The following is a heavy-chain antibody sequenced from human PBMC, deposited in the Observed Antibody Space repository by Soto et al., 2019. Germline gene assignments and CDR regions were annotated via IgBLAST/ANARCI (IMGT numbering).Heavy chain of an antibody. D-gene: IGHD3-10*02. V-gene: IGHV4-59*01. Sequence: SETLSLTCTVSNGSLSSYYWSWIRQPPGKGLEWIGYIYYSGNTNYNPPLKSRIIISVDRSKNQLSLKLSSVTAADTAVYYCARDIFGNNWFDPRGQGTLVTVSS. CDR1: NGSLSSYY. J-gene: IGHJ5*02. CDR3: ARDIFGNNWFDP. CDR2: IYYSGNT.